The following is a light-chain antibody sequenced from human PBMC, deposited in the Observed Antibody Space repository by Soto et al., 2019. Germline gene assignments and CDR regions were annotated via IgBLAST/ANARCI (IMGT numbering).Light chain of an antibody. CDR2: GNI. Sequence: QLVLTQPPSVSGAPGQRVTISCTGSSSNIGADYDVHWYQQIPGKAPKLLIYGNINRPSGVPDRFSGSKSGTSASLAITGLQAEDEAHYFCQSFDSGLSGSWVFGGGTKLTVL. V-gene: IGLV1-40*01. CDR1: SSNIGADYD. CDR3: QSFDSGLSGSWV. J-gene: IGLJ3*02.